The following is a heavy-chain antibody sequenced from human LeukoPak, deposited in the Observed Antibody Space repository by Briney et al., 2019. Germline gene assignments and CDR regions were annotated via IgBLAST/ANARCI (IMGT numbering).Heavy chain of an antibody. CDR2: ISTGGSTI. D-gene: IGHD1/OR15-1a*01. Sequence: GGSLRLSCLVSGFTFSSYEMNWVRQGPGKGLEWVLYISTGGSTIYYADSVKGRFTISRDNAKNSLYMQMNSLRAGDTAIYYCARADWNNDYYYYYMDVWGKGTTVTVSS. CDR3: ARADWNNDYYYYYMDV. V-gene: IGHV3-48*03. J-gene: IGHJ6*03. CDR1: GFTFSSYE.